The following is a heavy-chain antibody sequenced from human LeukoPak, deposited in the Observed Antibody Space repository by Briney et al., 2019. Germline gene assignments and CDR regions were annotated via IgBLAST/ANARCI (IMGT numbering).Heavy chain of an antibody. CDR3: ARRRSYYDSSGYYYYYGMDV. CDR1: GGSISSSSYY. CDR2: IYYSGST. J-gene: IGHJ6*02. Sequence: SETLSLTCTVSGGSISSSSYYWGWIRQPPGKGLEWIVSIYYSGSTYYNPSLKSRVTISVDTSKNQFSLKLSSVTAADTAVYYCARRRSYYDSSGYYYYYGMDVWGQGTTVTVSS. V-gene: IGHV4-39*01. D-gene: IGHD3-22*01.